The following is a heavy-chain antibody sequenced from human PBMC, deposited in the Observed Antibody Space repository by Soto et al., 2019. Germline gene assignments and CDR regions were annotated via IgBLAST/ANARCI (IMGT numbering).Heavy chain of an antibody. D-gene: IGHD3-22*01. CDR3: AREIVSYDRSGSPDAFDI. J-gene: IGHJ3*02. Sequence: SVKVSCKYSGGTFSSYALSWVRKAPGQGLEWMGGIIPIFGTANYAQTFQGRVTITADKSSSTAYMELSSLRSEDTAVYYCAREIVSYDRSGSPDAFDIWGQGTMVTVSS. CDR2: IIPIFGTA. V-gene: IGHV1-69*06. CDR1: GGTFSSYA.